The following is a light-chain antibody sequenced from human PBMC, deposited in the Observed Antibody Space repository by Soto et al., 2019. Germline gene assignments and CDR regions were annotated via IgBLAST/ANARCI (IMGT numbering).Light chain of an antibody. CDR1: QSVSSN. V-gene: IGKV3-15*01. CDR3: QQYNDLST. Sequence: EILMTQSPATLSVSPGERATLSCRASQSVSSNLAWYQQRPGQAPSLLIYGASTRATGIPARFSGSGSGTEFTLTINSLQSEDFAVYFCQQYNDLSTFGQGTKLEIK. J-gene: IGKJ2*01. CDR2: GAS.